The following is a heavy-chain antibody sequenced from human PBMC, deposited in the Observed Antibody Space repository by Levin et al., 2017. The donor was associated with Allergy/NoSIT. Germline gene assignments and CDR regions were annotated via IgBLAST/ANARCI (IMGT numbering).Heavy chain of an antibody. V-gene: IGHV3-30*18. CDR2: ISYDGSNK. D-gene: IGHD2-2*01. CDR1: GFTFSSYG. J-gene: IGHJ2*01. Sequence: GESLKISCAASGFTFSSYGMHWVRQAPGKGLEWVAVISYDGSNKYYADSVKGRFTISRDNSKNTLYLQMNSLRAEDTAVYYCAKDRCWHQLLVSCPLVGYFDLWGRGTLVTVSS. CDR3: AKDRCWHQLLVSCPLVGYFDL.